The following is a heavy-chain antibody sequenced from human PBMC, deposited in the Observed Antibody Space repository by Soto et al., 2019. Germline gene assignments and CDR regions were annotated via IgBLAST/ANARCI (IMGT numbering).Heavy chain of an antibody. D-gene: IGHD1-1*01. CDR2: VYYSGTT. V-gene: IGHV4-61*01. CDR3: ARLPRTGSPRYYLDS. J-gene: IGHJ4*02. Sequence: SVPLSLTCTVSGGPVSSNSYYWNWIRQPPGKGLEWIAYVYYSGTTNYNPSLKSRVTISVDTSKSQFSLNLSSVTAADTAVYYCARLPRTGSPRYYLDSWAQGTLVTVSS. CDR1: GGPVSSNSYY.